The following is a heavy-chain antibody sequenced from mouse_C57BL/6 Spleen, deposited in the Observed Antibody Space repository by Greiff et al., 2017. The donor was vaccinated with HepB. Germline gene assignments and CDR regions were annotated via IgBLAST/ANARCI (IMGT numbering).Heavy chain of an antibody. Sequence: DVQLVESGGGLVKPGGSLKLSCAASGFTFSSYAMSWVRQTPEKRLEWVATISDGGSYTYYPDNVKGRFTISRDNAKNNLYLQMSHLKSEDTAMYYCAIVGITTVVAHFDYWGQGTTLTVSS. CDR3: AIVGITTVVAHFDY. J-gene: IGHJ2*01. CDR2: ISDGGSYT. D-gene: IGHD1-1*01. V-gene: IGHV5-4*01. CDR1: GFTFSSYA.